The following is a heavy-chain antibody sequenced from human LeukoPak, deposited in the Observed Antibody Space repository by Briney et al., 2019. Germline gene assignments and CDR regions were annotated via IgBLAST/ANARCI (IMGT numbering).Heavy chain of an antibody. J-gene: IGHJ4*02. CDR3: ARHSKFSSRSYEYYFDY. D-gene: IGHD1-26*01. Sequence: PSETLSLTCTVSGGSISSYYWSWIRQPPGKGLEWIGYIYYSGSTNYNPSLKSRVTISVDTSKNQFSLKLSSVTAADTAVYYCARHSKFSSRSYEYYFDYWGQGTLVAVSS. CDR1: GGSISSYY. V-gene: IGHV4-59*08. CDR2: IYYSGST.